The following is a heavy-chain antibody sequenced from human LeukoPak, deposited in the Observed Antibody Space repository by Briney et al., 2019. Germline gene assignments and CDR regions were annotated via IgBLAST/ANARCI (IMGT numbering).Heavy chain of an antibody. V-gene: IGHV4-34*01. Sequence: SETLSLTCAVYGGPFSGYYWSWIRQPPGKGLEWIGEINHSGSTNYNPSLKSRVTISVDTSKNQFSLKLSSVTAADTAVYYCARGAQYYDILTGYYRSYWYFDLWGRGTLVTVSS. CDR2: INHSGST. D-gene: IGHD3-9*01. CDR3: ARGAQYYDILTGYYRSYWYFDL. J-gene: IGHJ2*01. CDR1: GGPFSGYY.